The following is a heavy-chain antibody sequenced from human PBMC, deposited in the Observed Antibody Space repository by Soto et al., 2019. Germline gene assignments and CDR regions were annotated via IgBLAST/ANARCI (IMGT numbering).Heavy chain of an antibody. CDR3: ARDTHDSSGSFHRYFDY. V-gene: IGHV1-46*01. CDR2: IHPSGGST. CDR1: GYIFTSSY. J-gene: IGHJ4*02. D-gene: IGHD1-26*01. Sequence: QVQLVQSGTEVKKPGASVKISCKASGYIFTSSYMHWVRQAPGQGLEWMAIIHPSGGSTTYAQKFQGRITMTRDTSTITVYLEMSSLTSEDTAMYFCARDTHDSSGSFHRYFDYWGQGTLVTVSS.